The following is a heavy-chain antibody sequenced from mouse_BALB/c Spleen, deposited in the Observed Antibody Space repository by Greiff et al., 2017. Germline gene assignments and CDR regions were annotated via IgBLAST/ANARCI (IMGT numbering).Heavy chain of an antibody. CDR1: GFTFSSYY. Sequence: EVKLMESGGGLVKLGGSLKLSCAASGFTFSSYYMSWVRQTPEKRLELVAAINSNGGSTYYPDTVKGRFTISRDNAKNTLYLQMSSLKSEDTALYYCARYYYGSSYGAMDYWGQGTSVTVSS. CDR3: ARYYYGSSYGAMDY. CDR2: INSNGGST. D-gene: IGHD1-1*01. J-gene: IGHJ4*01. V-gene: IGHV5-6-2*01.